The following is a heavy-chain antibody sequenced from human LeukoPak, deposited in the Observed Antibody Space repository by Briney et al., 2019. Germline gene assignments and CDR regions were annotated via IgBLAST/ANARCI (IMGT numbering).Heavy chain of an antibody. Sequence: GGSLRLSCAASGFSLSNYWMNWVRQAPGKGLEWVANIKQDGSEKNYVDSVKGRFSISRDNAKNSLILQMSSLRDEDTAVYYCARGVWAPFDSWGQGTLVSVSS. CDR3: ARGVWAPFDS. J-gene: IGHJ4*02. CDR2: IKQDGSEK. V-gene: IGHV3-7*01. CDR1: GFSLSNYW. D-gene: IGHD7-27*01.